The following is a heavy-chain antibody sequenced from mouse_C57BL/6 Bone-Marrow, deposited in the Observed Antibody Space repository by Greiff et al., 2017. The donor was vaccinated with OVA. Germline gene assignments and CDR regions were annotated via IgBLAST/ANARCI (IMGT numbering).Heavy chain of an antibody. V-gene: IGHV1-82*01. J-gene: IGHJ1*03. D-gene: IGHD1-1*01. Sequence: QVQLQQSGPELVKPGASVKISCKASGYAFSSSWMNWVKQRPGKGLEWIGRIYPGDGDTNYNGKFKGKATLTADKSSSTAYMQLSSLTSEYSAVYFCARHYGSRDWYFDVWGTGTTVTVSS. CDR1: GYAFSSSW. CDR3: ARHYGSRDWYFDV. CDR2: IYPGDGDT.